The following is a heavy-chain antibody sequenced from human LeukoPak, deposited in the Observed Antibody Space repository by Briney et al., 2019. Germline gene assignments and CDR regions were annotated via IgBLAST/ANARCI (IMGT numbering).Heavy chain of an antibody. V-gene: IGHV4-59*12. CDR3: ARGPTMVRGVIPSFGYFDL. CDR2: IYYSGST. D-gene: IGHD3-10*01. Sequence: SETLSLTCTVSGGSISSYYWSWIRQPPGKGLEWIGYIYYSGSTNYNPSLKSRVTISVDTSKNQFSLKLSSVTAADTAVYYCARGPTMVRGVIPSFGYFDLWGRGTLVTVSS. J-gene: IGHJ2*01. CDR1: GGSISSYY.